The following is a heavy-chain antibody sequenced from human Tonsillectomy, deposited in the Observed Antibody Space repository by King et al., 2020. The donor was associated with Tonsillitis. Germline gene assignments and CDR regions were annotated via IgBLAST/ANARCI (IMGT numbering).Heavy chain of an antibody. CDR3: ASLGKGELGLAPFDS. CDR2: ITPSGYTT. CDR1: GFTFSTYA. Sequence: VQLVESGGGLVQPGGSLRLSCAASGFTFSTYAMSWVRQAPGKGLEWVSAITPSGYTTYYADSVKGRFTISRDNSKNTLYLQMSSLRAEDTAVYYCASLGKGELGLAPFDSWGQGTPVTVSS. V-gene: IGHV3-23*04. J-gene: IGHJ4*02. D-gene: IGHD1-26*01.